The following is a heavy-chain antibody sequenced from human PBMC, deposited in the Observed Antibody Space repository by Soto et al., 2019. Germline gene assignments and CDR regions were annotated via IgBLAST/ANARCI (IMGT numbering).Heavy chain of an antibody. J-gene: IGHJ4*02. CDR2: ISKSDYT. V-gene: IGHV3-21*01. CDR3: AREDSIIIPAVSDF. Sequence: GGSLRLSCTVSGFAFNNYGINWVRQAPGKGLEWVSSISKSDYTYYSDSVKGRFTISRDNAKNSVSLQMNTLRVEDTAVYYCAREDSIIIPAVSDFWGRGTLVTVSS. D-gene: IGHD2-2*01. CDR1: GFAFNNYG.